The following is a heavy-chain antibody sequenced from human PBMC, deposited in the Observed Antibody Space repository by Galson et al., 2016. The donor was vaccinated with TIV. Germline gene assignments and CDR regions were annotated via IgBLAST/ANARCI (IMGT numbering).Heavy chain of an antibody. CDR2: INAANGDT. CDR1: GYTFINYA. D-gene: IGHD3-22*01. J-gene: IGHJ4*02. V-gene: IGHV1-3*01. CDR3: ARSDAISGYYYHFDY. Sequence: SVKVSCKASGYTFINYAIQWVRQAPGQRLEWMGWINAANGDTKSSQKFQGRVTTTRDTSANTAYMELSSLRSEDTAVYYCARSDAISGYYYHFDYWGQGTLVTVSS.